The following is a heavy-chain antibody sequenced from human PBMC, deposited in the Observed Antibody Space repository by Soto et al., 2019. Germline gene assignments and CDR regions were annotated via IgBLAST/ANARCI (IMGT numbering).Heavy chain of an antibody. CDR2: ISYDGSNK. V-gene: IGHV3-30*18. CDR3: AKAETQLALPFDY. CDR1: GFTFSSYG. J-gene: IGHJ4*02. D-gene: IGHD6-13*01. Sequence: PGGSLRLSCAASGFTFSSYGMHWVRQAPGKGLEWVAVISYDGSNKYYADSVKGRFTISRDNSKNTLYLQMNSLRAEDTAVYYCAKAETQLALPFDYWGQGTLVTVSS.